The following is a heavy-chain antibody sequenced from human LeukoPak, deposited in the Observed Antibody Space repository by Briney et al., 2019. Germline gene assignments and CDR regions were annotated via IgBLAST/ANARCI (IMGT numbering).Heavy chain of an antibody. CDR2: ISAYNGNT. D-gene: IGHD5-18*01. CDR1: GYTFTNYG. V-gene: IGHV1-18*01. CDR3: ARGGHTYSYFPKPWDY. J-gene: IGHJ4*02. Sequence: ASVKVSCKASGYTFTNYGISWVRQAPGQGLEWMGWISAYNGNTNYAQKLQGRVTMTRDMSTTTVYVELSSLKSDDTAVYYCARGGHTYSYFPKPWDYWGQGTLVTVSS.